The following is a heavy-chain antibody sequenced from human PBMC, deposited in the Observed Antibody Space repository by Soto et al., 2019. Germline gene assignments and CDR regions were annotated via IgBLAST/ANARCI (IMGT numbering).Heavy chain of an antibody. CDR2: INPNSGGT. CDR1: GYTFTGYY. D-gene: IGHD6-19*01. V-gene: IGHV1-2*04. J-gene: IGHJ5*02. CDR3: ARENSSGWYEGDWFDP. Sequence: VASVKVSCKASGYTFTGYYMHWVRQAPGQGLEWMGWINPNSGGTNYAQKFQGWVTMTRDTSISTAYMELSRLRSDDTAVYYCARENSSGWYEGDWFDPWGQGTLVTVSS.